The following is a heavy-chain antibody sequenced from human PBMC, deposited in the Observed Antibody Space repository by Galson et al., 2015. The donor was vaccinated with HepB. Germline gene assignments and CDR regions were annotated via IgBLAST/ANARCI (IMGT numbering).Heavy chain of an antibody. V-gene: IGHV3-11*06. D-gene: IGHD4-17*01. Sequence: SLRLSCAASGFTFSDYYMSWIRQAPGKGLEWLSYISSSTIYTNYADSAKGRFTISRGNVKNSMYLQMNSLRAEDTAVYYCARVADSDYGDHSHFDSWGQGTLVTVSS. CDR3: ARVADSDYGDHSHFDS. CDR1: GFTFSDYY. J-gene: IGHJ4*02. CDR2: ISSSTIYT.